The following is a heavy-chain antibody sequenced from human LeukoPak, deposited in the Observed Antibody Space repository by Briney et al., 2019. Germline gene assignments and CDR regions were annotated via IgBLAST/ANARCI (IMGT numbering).Heavy chain of an antibody. CDR3: ARVTPVTTFPRGANWFDP. CDR1: GGSISSYY. J-gene: IGHJ5*02. Sequence: SETLSLTCTVSGGSISSYYWSWIRQPPGKGLEWIGYIYYSGSTNYNPSLKSRVTISVDTSKNQFSLKLSSVTAADTAVYYCARVTPVTTFPRGANWFDPWGQGTLVTVSS. V-gene: IGHV4-59*12. D-gene: IGHD4-17*01. CDR2: IYYSGST.